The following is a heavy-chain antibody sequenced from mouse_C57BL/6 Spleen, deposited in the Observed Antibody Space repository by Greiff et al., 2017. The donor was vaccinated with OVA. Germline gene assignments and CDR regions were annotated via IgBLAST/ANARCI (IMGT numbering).Heavy chain of an antibody. Sequence: VQLQQSGAELVKPGASVKISCKASGYAFSSYWMNWVKQRPGKGLEWIGQIYPGDGDTNYNGKFKGKATLTADKSSSTAYMQLSSLTSEDSAVYFCARSGYDYDMDYWGQGTSVTVSS. V-gene: IGHV1-80*01. D-gene: IGHD2-4*01. J-gene: IGHJ4*01. CDR3: ARSGYDYDMDY. CDR1: GYAFSSYW. CDR2: IYPGDGDT.